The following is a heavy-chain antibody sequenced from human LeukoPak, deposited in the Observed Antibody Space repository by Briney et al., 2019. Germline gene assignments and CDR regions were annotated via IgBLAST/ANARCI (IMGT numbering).Heavy chain of an antibody. Sequence: PPETLSLTCTVSGGSISSSSYYCGWVRQPPGKGLGWLGSIYYSGNTYYNPSLQSRVTISVDTSKNQFSLRLSSVTAADAAVYYCARRPGRYYGMDVWGQGTTVTVSS. CDR3: ARRPGRYYGMDV. CDR2: IYYSGNT. CDR1: GGSISSSSYY. J-gene: IGHJ6*02. V-gene: IGHV4-39*01.